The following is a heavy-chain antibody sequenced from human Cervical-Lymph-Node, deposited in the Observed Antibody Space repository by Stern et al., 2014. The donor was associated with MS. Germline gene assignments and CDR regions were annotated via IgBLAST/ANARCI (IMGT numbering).Heavy chain of an antibody. J-gene: IGHJ5*02. CDR3: ASLVGANWFDP. Sequence: EDQLVESGGGLVKPGGSLRLSCAASGFTFSSYSMNWVRQAPGKGLEWVSSISSSSSYIYYADSVKGRFTISRDNAKNSLYLQMNSLRAEDTAVYYCASLVGANWFDPWGQGTLVTVSS. CDR2: ISSSSSYI. CDR1: GFTFSSYS. V-gene: IGHV3-21*01. D-gene: IGHD1-26*01.